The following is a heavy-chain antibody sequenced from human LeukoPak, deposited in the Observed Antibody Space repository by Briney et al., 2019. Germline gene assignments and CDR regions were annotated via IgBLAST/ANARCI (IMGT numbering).Heavy chain of an antibody. CDR3: ARAGAYCSSTSCYGQNWFDP. CDR2: IYYSGST. Sequence: SQTLSLTCTVSSGSISSGDYYWRWIRQPPGKGLEWIGYIYYSGSTYYNPSLKSRVTISVDTSKNQFSLKLSSVTAADTAVYYCARAGAYCSSTSCYGQNWFDPWGQGTLVTVSS. J-gene: IGHJ5*02. V-gene: IGHV4-30-4*08. CDR1: SGSISSGDYY. D-gene: IGHD2-2*01.